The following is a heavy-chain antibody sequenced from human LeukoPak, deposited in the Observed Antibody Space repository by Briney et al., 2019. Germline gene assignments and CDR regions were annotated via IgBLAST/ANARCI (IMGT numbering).Heavy chain of an antibody. V-gene: IGHV4-61*09. D-gene: IGHD6-13*01. CDR3: ARDSSSWYPYFGD. CDR1: GGSISSGSYC. CDR2: IYTSGNT. Sequence: SQTLSLTCTVSGGSISSGSYCWSWIRQPAGKGLEWIGHIYTSGNTNYNPSLKSRVTISVDTSKNQFSLQLNSVTPEDTAVYYCARDSSSWYPYFGDWGQGTLVTVSS. J-gene: IGHJ4*02.